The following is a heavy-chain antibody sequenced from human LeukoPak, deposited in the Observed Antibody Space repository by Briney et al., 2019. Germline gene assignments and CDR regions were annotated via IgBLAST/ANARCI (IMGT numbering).Heavy chain of an antibody. Sequence: SETLSLTCAVYGGSFSGYYWSWIRQPPGKGLEWIGEINHSGSTNYNPSLKSRVIISLDTSKKQFSLKLNSVTAADTAVYYCARSWGSSWYDYWGQGTLLTVSS. D-gene: IGHD6-13*01. CDR3: ARSWGSSWYDY. CDR2: INHSGST. V-gene: IGHV4-34*01. J-gene: IGHJ4*02. CDR1: GGSFSGYY.